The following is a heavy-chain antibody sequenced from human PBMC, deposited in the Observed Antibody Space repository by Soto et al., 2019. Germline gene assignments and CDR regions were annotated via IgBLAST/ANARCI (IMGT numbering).Heavy chain of an antibody. CDR3: ARELLSLYGMDV. CDR2: IIPIFGTA. Sequence: SVEISCKXSGGPFSSYAIRWVRQAPGQGLEWMGGIIPIFGTANYAQKFQGRVTITADESTSTAYLELSSLRSEDTAVYYCARELLSLYGMDVWGQGTTVTVSS. CDR1: GGPFSSYA. D-gene: IGHD3-10*01. V-gene: IGHV1-69*13. J-gene: IGHJ6*02.